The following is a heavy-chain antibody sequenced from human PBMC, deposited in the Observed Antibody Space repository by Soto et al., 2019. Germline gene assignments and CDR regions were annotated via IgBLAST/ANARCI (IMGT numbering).Heavy chain of an antibody. Sequence: QVQLVESGGGVVQPGRSLRLSCAASGFTFSSYGMHWVRQAPGKGLEWVAVISYDRSNKYYADSVKGRFTISRDNSKNTLYLQMNSLRAEDTAVYYCAILSLGYCSSTSCYVFDYWGQGTLVTVSS. J-gene: IGHJ4*02. CDR3: AILSLGYCSSTSCYVFDY. CDR1: GFTFSSYG. D-gene: IGHD2-2*01. V-gene: IGHV3-30*03. CDR2: ISYDRSNK.